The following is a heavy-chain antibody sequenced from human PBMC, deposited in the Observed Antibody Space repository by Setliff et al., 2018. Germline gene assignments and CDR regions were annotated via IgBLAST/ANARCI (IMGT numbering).Heavy chain of an antibody. J-gene: IGHJ4*02. V-gene: IGHV4-59*02. D-gene: IGHD1-26*01. CDR1: GGFVSSYY. CDR2: IYYSGST. CDR3: AREHVSGHSEY. Sequence: TSETLSLTCTISGGFVSSYYWSWIRQPPGKGLEWIGYIYYSGSTNYNPSLKSRVTISLDTSKTQFSLKLSSVTAADTAVYYCAREHVSGHSEYWGQGTLVTVSS.